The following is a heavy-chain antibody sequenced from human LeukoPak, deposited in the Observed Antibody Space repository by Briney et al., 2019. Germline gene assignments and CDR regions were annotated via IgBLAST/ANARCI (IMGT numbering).Heavy chain of an antibody. CDR3: ARASGDIVETATMGSY. V-gene: IGHV3-21*01. Sequence: PAGSLRLSCAASGFTFSSYSMNWVRQAPRKGLEWVSSISSSSSSIYYADSVKGRFTISRDNAKNSLYLQMNSLRAEDTAVYYCARASGDIVETATMGSYWGQRTLVTVSS. D-gene: IGHD5-18*01. CDR1: GFTFSSYS. J-gene: IGHJ4*02. CDR2: ISSSSSSI.